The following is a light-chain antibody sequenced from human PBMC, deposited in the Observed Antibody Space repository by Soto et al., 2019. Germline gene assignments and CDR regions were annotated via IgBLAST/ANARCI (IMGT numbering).Light chain of an antibody. J-gene: IGLJ2*01. Sequence: QSALTQPASVSGSPGQSITISCTGTNSDVGGYNYVSWYQQHPGKAPKLLIYEVFNRPSGVSNRFSGSRSGNMASLTISGLQAEDEAYYYCSSYRSSTTPRVFGGGTKLTVL. V-gene: IGLV2-14*01. CDR3: SSYRSSTTPRV. CDR2: EVF. CDR1: NSDVGGYNY.